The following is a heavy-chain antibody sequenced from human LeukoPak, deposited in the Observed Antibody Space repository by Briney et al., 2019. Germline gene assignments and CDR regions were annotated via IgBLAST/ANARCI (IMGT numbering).Heavy chain of an antibody. Sequence: GGSLRLSCAASGFTFSSYSMNWVRQAPGKGLEWVSYISSSSSTIYYADSVKGRFTISRDNAKNSLYLQMNSLRAEDTAVYYCARKYYYDSSSAFDIWGQGTMVTVSS. CDR1: GFTFSSYS. J-gene: IGHJ3*02. V-gene: IGHV3-48*01. D-gene: IGHD3-22*01. CDR3: ARKYYYDSSSAFDI. CDR2: ISSSSSTI.